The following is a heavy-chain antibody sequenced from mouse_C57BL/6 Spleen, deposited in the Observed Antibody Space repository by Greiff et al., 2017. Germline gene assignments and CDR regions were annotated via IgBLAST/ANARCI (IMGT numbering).Heavy chain of an antibody. D-gene: IGHD2-4*01. CDR1: GFSLTSYG. V-gene: IGHV2-4*01. Sequence: VQLQESGPGLVQPSPSLSITCTVSGFSLTSYGVHWVRQPPGKGLEWLGVIWSGGSTDYNDAFISRLGISKDNSKTQVFFKMNSLQADDTAIYYCAKSPSSSDYAWFAYWGQGTLVTVSA. CDR2: IWSGGST. J-gene: IGHJ3*01. CDR3: AKSPSSSDYAWFAY.